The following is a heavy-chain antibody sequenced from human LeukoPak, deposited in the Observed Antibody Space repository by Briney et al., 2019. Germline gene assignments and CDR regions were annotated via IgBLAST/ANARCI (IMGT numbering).Heavy chain of an antibody. J-gene: IGHJ6*03. D-gene: IGHD3-3*01. CDR3: ARDPQTPQHTIFGVVICYMDV. V-gene: IGHV3-7*01. CDR1: GFTFSSYW. Sequence: GGSLRLSCAASGFTFSSYWMSWVRQAPGKGLEWVANIKQDGSEKYYVDSVKGRFTISRDNAKNSLYLQMNSLRAEDTAVYYCARDPQTPQHTIFGVVICYMDVWGKGTTVTVSS. CDR2: IKQDGSEK.